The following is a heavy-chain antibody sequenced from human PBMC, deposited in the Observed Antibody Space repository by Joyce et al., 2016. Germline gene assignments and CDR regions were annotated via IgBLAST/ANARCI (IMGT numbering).Heavy chain of an antibody. CDR2: IIPLSGTS. Sequence: QVQLVQSGAEVKKPGSSVKVSCKASGGSFNRYTINWVRRAPGQGLEWMGWIIPLSGTSNYSQKFKGRVTITADGLTSTVYMELFSLRSDDTAVYFCARGGGAPGTAARLDYWGQGTLVIVSS. J-gene: IGHJ4*02. CDR1: GGSFNRYT. V-gene: IGHV1-69*01. CDR3: ARGGGAPGTAARLDY. D-gene: IGHD1-7*01.